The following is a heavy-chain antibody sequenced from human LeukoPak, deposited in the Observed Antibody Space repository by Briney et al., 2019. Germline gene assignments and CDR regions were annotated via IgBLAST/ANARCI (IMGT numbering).Heavy chain of an antibody. CDR1: GYTFNVYY. CDR3: ATSYCSGGSCYHANWFDP. J-gene: IGHJ5*02. CDR2: VIPSSGGT. V-gene: IGHV1-2*02. Sequence: ASVKVSRKASGYTFNVYYIHWLRQAPGQGLEWMGWVIPSSGGTNYAQNFQDRVTMTRDTSISTAYMELSRLRSDDTAVYYCATSYCSGGSCYHANWFDPWGQGTLVTVSS. D-gene: IGHD2-15*01.